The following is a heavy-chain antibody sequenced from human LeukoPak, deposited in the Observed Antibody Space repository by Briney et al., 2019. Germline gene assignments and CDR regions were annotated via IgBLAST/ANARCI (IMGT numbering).Heavy chain of an antibody. CDR2: IIPIFGAA. D-gene: IGHD6-19*01. CDR3: ARSEWLDNWFDP. J-gene: IGHJ5*02. Sequence: GASVKVSCKASGGTFSSYAISWVRQAPGQGLEWMGGIIPIFGAANYAQKFQGRVTITADESTSTAYMELSSLRSEDTAVYYCARSEWLDNWFDPWGQGTLVTVPS. V-gene: IGHV1-69*13. CDR1: GGTFSSYA.